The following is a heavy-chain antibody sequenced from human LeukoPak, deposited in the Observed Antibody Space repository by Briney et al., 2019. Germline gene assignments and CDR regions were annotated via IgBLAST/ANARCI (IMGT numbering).Heavy chain of an antibody. V-gene: IGHV1-69*13. D-gene: IGHD3-22*01. CDR1: GGTFSSYA. J-gene: IGHJ4*02. Sequence: ASVKVSCKASGGTFSSYAISWVRQAPGQGLEWMGGIIPIFGTANYAQKFQGRVTITADESTSTAYMELSSLRSEDTAVYYCARAPSNVDSSGYYSYWGQGTLVTVSS. CDR3: ARAPSNVDSSGYYSY. CDR2: IIPIFGTA.